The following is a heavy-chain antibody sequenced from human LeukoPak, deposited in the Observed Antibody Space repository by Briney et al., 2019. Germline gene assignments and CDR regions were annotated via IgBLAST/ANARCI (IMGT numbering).Heavy chain of an antibody. D-gene: IGHD3-22*01. CDR2: ISWNSGSI. J-gene: IGHJ4*02. CDR1: GFTFDDYA. CDR3: ARGSSGYYY. Sequence: GRSLRLSCAASGFTFDDYAMHWVRQAPGKGLEWVSGISWNSGSIGYADSVKGRFTISRDDSKNSLYLQMNSLKTEDTAVYYCARGSSGYYYWGQGTLVTVSS. V-gene: IGHV3-9*01.